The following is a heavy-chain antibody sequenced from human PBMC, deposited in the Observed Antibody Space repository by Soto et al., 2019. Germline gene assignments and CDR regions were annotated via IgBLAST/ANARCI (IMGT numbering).Heavy chain of an antibody. D-gene: IGHD6-6*01. CDR1: GGSISSSSYY. CDR2: IYYSGST. V-gene: IGHV4-39*01. CDR3: ARLWQLVRTGWFDP. J-gene: IGHJ5*02. Sequence: SETLSLTCTVSGGSISSSSYYWGWIRQPPGKGLEWIGSIYYSGSTYYNPSLKSRVTISVDTSKNQFSLRLSSVTAADTAVYYCARLWQLVRTGWFDPWGQGTLVTVS.